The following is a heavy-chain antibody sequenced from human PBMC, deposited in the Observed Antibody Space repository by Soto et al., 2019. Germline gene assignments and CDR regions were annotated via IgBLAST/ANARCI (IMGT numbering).Heavy chain of an antibody. Sequence: GGSLRLSCAASGFTFSSYGMHWVRQAPGKGLEWVAVIWYDGSNKYYADSVKGRFTISRDNSKNTLYLQMNSLRAEDTAVYYCVRDNRPLNYHYSSGYFGYWGQGTLVTVSS. CDR2: IWYDGSNK. V-gene: IGHV3-33*01. D-gene: IGHD3-22*01. CDR3: VRDNRPLNYHYSSGYFGY. J-gene: IGHJ4*02. CDR1: GFTFSSYG.